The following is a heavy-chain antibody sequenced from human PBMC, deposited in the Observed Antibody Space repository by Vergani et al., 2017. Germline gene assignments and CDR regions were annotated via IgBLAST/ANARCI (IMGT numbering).Heavy chain of an antibody. Sequence: QVQLVQSGAEVKKPGSSVKVSCKASGGTFSSCAISWVRQAPGQGLEWMGGIIPIFGTANYAQKFQGRVTITADESTSTAYMELSSLRSEDTAVYYCASGGDIVVVPAAKNWFDPWGQGTLVTVSS. CDR3: ASGGDIVVVPAAKNWFDP. D-gene: IGHD2-2*01. V-gene: IGHV1-69*01. CDR1: GGTFSSCA. J-gene: IGHJ5*02. CDR2: IIPIFGTA.